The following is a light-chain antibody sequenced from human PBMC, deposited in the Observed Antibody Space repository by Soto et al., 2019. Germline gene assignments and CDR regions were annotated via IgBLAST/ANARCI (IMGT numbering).Light chain of an antibody. Sequence: DIQMTQSPSSLSASVGDRVTITCGASQTINTYLNWYQQKPGKAPKLVIHAASSVQSGVPSRFSGSGSGTDFTLTISSLQPEDFATYYCQQSYRAPLTFGPGTKVDIK. V-gene: IGKV1-39*01. J-gene: IGKJ3*01. CDR2: AAS. CDR1: QTINTY. CDR3: QQSYRAPLT.